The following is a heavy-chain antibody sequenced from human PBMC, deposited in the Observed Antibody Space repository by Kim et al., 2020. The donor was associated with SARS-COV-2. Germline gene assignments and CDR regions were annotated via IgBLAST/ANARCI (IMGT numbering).Heavy chain of an antibody. CDR3: ARVVVGAAFDI. CDR1: GGSISSGGYY. J-gene: IGHJ3*02. CDR2: IYYSGST. D-gene: IGHD2-15*01. V-gene: IGHV4-31*03. Sequence: SETLSLTCTVSGGSISSGGYYWSWIRQHPGKGLEWIGYIYYSGSTYYNPSLKSRVTISVDTSKNQFSLKLSSVTAADTAVYYCARVVVGAAFDIWGQGTMVNVSS.